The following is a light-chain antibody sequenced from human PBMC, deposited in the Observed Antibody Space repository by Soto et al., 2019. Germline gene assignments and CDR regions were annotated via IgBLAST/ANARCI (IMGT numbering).Light chain of an antibody. CDR1: RRDVGGYNY. CDR3: SSYTISNTLPFV. Sequence: QSALTQPASVSGSPGQSITISCTGTRRDVGGYNYVSWYQQYPGKSPKLLIYEVTHRPSGVSNRFSGPKSGNTASLTISGLQAEDEADYYCSSYTISNTLPFVFGTGTKAPS. J-gene: IGLJ1*01. V-gene: IGLV2-14*01. CDR2: EVT.